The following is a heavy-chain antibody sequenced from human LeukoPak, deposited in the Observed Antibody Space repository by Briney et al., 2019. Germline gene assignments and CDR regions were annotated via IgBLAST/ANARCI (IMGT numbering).Heavy chain of an antibody. CDR3: ARTSNLYDILTGYYNGYDTLGDYYFDY. CDR1: GGSFSGYY. D-gene: IGHD3-9*01. Sequence: SETLSLTCAVYGGSFSGYYWSWIRQPPGKGLEWIGEINHRGSTNYNPSLKSRVTISVDTSKNQFSLKLSSVTAADTAVYYCARTSNLYDILTGYYNGYDTLGDYYFDYWGQGTLVTVSS. J-gene: IGHJ4*02. V-gene: IGHV4-34*01. CDR2: INHRGST.